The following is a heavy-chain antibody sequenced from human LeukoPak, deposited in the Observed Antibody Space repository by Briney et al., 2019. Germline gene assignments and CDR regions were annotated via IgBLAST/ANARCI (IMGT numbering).Heavy chain of an antibody. CDR1: GGSISSGNYY. D-gene: IGHD5-24*01. Sequence: SETLSLTCTVSGGSISSGNYYWSWIRQPAGKGLEWIGRIYTSGSTNYNPSLKSRVTISVDTSKNQFSLKLSSVTAADTAVYYCARDGDGYNSPFDYWGQGTLVTVSS. CDR2: IYTSGST. V-gene: IGHV4-61*02. J-gene: IGHJ4*02. CDR3: ARDGDGYNSPFDY.